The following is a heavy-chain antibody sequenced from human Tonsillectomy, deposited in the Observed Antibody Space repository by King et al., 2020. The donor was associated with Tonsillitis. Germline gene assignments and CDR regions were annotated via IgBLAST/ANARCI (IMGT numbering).Heavy chain of an antibody. CDR3: ARPTELFRDDAFDV. CDR1: GGSISSYY. D-gene: IGHD6-6*01. Sequence: QVQLQESGPGLVKPSETLSLTCTVSGGSISSYYWSWIRQPPGKGLEWIGYIYYSGSTNYNPSLKSRVTISVDTSKNQFSLKLSSVTAADTAVYYCARPTELFRDDAFDVWGQGTMVTVSS. J-gene: IGHJ3*01. CDR2: IYYSGST. V-gene: IGHV4-59*01.